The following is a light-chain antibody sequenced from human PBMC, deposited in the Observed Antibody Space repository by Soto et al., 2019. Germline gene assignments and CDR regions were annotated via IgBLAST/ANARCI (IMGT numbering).Light chain of an antibody. CDR3: GPYNIDGT. CDR2: RAS. Sequence: DIQMTQSPSTLSASIGDRVTITCRASQSISSWLAWYQQKPGKVRKLLIYRASTLESGALSRYSGSGTETQLTLNITSLQPDDYPPASRGPYNIDGTFRQTTKVDIK. J-gene: IGKJ1*01. V-gene: IGKV1-5*03. CDR1: QSISSW.